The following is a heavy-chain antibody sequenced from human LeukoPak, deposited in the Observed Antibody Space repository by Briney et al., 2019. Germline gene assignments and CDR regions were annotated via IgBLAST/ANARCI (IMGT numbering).Heavy chain of an antibody. J-gene: IGHJ4*02. D-gene: IGHD6-19*01. Sequence: PGGSLRLSCAASGFTFRNYAIYWVRQAPGKGLEWDSGISGSGGDTYFADSVKGRFTISRDHSKNTVFLQMDSLRAEDTAVYYCAKTTAGNSSGRYPGWPVDYWGQGTLVTVSS. CDR1: GFTFRNYA. CDR2: ISGSGGDT. CDR3: AKTTAGNSSGRYPGWPVDY. V-gene: IGHV3-23*01.